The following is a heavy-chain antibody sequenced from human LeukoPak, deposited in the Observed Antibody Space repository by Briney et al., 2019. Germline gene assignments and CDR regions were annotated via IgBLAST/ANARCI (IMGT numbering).Heavy chain of an antibody. J-gene: IGHJ4*02. V-gene: IGHV1-46*01. Sequence: ASVKVSCKASGYTFTSYYMHWVRQAPGQGLEWMGIINPSGGSTSYAQKLHGRVTMTRDTSTSTVYMELSSLRSEDTAVYYCASIAVAGSGSFDYWGQGTLVTVSS. CDR2: INPSGGST. D-gene: IGHD6-19*01. CDR3: ASIAVAGSGSFDY. CDR1: GYTFTSYY.